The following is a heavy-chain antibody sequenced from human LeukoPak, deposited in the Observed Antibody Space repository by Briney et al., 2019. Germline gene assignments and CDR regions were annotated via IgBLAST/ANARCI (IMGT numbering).Heavy chain of an antibody. CDR2: IRYDGSNK. J-gene: IGHJ3*02. CDR3: ARRHPDGYYYDSSGYGDAFDI. Sequence: GGSLRLSCAASGFTFSSYSMNWVRQAPGKGLEWVAFIRYDGSNKYYADSVKGRFTISRDNSKNTLYLQMNSLRAEDTAVYYCARRHPDGYYYDSSGYGDAFDIWGQGTMVTVSS. D-gene: IGHD3-22*01. CDR1: GFTFSSYS. V-gene: IGHV3-33*08.